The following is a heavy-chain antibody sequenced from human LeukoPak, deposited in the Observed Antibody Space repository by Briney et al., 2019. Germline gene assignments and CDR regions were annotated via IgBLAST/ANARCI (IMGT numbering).Heavy chain of an antibody. J-gene: IGHJ3*02. D-gene: IGHD6-19*01. CDR1: GYTFTGYY. Sequence: ASGKVSCKASGYTFTGYYMHWVRQAPGQGLEWMGWINPNSGGTNYAQKFQGRVTMTRDTSISTAYMELSRLRSDDTAVYYCARETVSTAVAGTRDAFDIWGQGTMVTVSS. CDR2: INPNSGGT. V-gene: IGHV1-2*02. CDR3: ARETVSTAVAGTRDAFDI.